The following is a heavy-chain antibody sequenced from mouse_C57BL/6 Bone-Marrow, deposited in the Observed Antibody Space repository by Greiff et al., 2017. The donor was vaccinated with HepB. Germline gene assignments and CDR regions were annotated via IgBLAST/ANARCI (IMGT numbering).Heavy chain of an antibody. J-gene: IGHJ2*01. Sequence: QVQLKQSGPELVKPGASVKISCKASGYAFSSSWMNWVKQRPGKGLEWIGRIYPGDGDTNYNGKFKGKATLTADKSSSTAYMQLSSLTSEDSAVYFCARHGSSYPCYFDYWGQGTTLTVSS. D-gene: IGHD1-1*01. CDR1: GYAFSSSW. CDR2: IYPGDGDT. V-gene: IGHV1-82*01. CDR3: ARHGSSYPCYFDY.